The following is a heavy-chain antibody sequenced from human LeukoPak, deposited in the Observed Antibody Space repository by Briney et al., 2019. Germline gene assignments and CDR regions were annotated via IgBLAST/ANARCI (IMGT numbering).Heavy chain of an antibody. J-gene: IGHJ4*02. D-gene: IGHD2-15*01. CDR1: GYAFTSYD. Sequence: ASVMASCTASGYAFTSYDINWVRQATGQGLEWMGWMNPNSGNTGYAQKFQGRVTMTRNTSISTAYMELSSLRSEDTAVYYCARAYCSGGGCSASDYWGQGTLVTVSS. CDR2: MNPNSGNT. CDR3: ARAYCSGGGCSASDY. V-gene: IGHV1-8*01.